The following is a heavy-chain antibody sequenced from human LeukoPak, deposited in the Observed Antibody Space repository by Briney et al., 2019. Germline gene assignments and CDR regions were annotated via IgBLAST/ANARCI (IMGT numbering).Heavy chain of an antibody. J-gene: IGHJ3*02. CDR2: ISAYNVNT. Sequence: AAVKDSCKASGYTFTSYGISWVRQAPGRGLEWMGWISAYNVNTNYAQKLQGRVTLTTDTSTSTAYMELRSLRSDDTAVYYCARDAPTQQDIWSGYYSQDAFDISGQGKMVTVSS. CDR3: ARDAPTQQDIWSGYYSQDAFDI. V-gene: IGHV1-18*01. CDR1: GYTFTSYG. D-gene: IGHD3-3*01.